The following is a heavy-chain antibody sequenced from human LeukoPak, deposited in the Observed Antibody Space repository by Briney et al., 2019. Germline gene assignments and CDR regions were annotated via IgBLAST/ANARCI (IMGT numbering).Heavy chain of an antibody. Sequence: PSETLSLTCTVSGGSISSYYWSWIRQPPGKGLEWIGYIYYSGSTNYNPSLKSRVTISVDTSKNQFSLKLSSVTAADTAVYYCARGPGYDSSGYSEFDYWGQGTLVTVSS. CDR2: IYYSGST. J-gene: IGHJ4*02. V-gene: IGHV4-59*12. CDR3: ARGPGYDSSGYSEFDY. CDR1: GGSISSYY. D-gene: IGHD3-22*01.